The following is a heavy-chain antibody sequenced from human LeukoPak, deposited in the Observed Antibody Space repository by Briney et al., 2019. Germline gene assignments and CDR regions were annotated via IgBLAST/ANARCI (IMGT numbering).Heavy chain of an antibody. CDR1: GFTFSKYW. V-gene: IGHV3-74*01. Sequence: PGRSLRLSCAASGFTFSKYWMLWVRQAPGKGLDSVSRINTDGTVTTYADSVKGRFTVSRDNADNTMFLQMNSVRDEDTAVYYCATKQWLAPPPDSWGQGTPVTVSS. D-gene: IGHD6-19*01. J-gene: IGHJ4*02. CDR3: ATKQWLAPPPDS. CDR2: INTDGTVT.